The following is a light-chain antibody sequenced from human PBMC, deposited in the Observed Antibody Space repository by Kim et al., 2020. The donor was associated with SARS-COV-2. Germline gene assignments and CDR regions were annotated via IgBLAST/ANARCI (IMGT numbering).Light chain of an antibody. V-gene: IGKV3-11*01. J-gene: IGKJ5*01. CDR1: QSVSSY. CDR2: DAS. CDR3: QQRSNWPPT. Sequence: EIVLTQSPATLSVSPGERATISCRASQSVSSYLAWYQQKPGQAPRLLIYDASTRATGIPARFSGSGSGTDFTLTISSLEPEDFAVYYCQQRSNWPPTFGQGTRLEIK.